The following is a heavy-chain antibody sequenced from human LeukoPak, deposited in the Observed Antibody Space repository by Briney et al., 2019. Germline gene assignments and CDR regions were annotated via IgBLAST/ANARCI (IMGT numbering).Heavy chain of an antibody. CDR3: ARYSSSSVSTSSYYYYGMDV. CDR1: GATFISYA. CDR2: IIPIFGTA. J-gene: IGHJ6*02. V-gene: IGHV1-69*13. D-gene: IGHD6-6*01. Sequence: GASVKVSCKASGATFISYAIGWVRQAPGQGLEWMGGIIPIFGTANYAQKFQGRVTITADESTSTAYMELSSLRSEDTAVYYCARYSSSSVSTSSYYYYGMDVWGQGTTVTVSS.